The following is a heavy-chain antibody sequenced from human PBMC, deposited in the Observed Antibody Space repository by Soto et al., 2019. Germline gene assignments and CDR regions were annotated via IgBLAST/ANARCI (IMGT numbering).Heavy chain of an antibody. CDR1: GFTFSNYS. V-gene: IGHV3-21*06. CDR2: ISSISTYI. D-gene: IGHD5-12*01. J-gene: IGHJ3*02. CDR3: SRRALTTTDAAGDI. Sequence: EVQLVESGGGLVKPGGSLRLSCAASGFTFSNYSMNWVRQAPGRGLEWVSFISSISTYIYYADSLKGRFTISRDNAKNSLVLQMSSLRAEDTAVYYCSRRALTTTDAAGDIWGQGTMVTVSS.